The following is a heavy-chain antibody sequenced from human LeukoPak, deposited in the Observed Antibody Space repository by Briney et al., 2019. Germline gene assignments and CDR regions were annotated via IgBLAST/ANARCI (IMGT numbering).Heavy chain of an antibody. CDR1: GYTFTSYG. CDR3: ARVPGSSSWYEDAFDI. Sequence: ASVKVSCKASGYTFTSYGISWVRQAPGQGLEWMGWISAYNGNTNYAQKLQGRVTMTTDTSTSTAYMELRSLRSDDTAVYYCARVPGSSSWYEDAFDIWGQGTMVTVSS. CDR2: ISAYNGNT. J-gene: IGHJ3*02. D-gene: IGHD6-13*01. V-gene: IGHV1-18*01.